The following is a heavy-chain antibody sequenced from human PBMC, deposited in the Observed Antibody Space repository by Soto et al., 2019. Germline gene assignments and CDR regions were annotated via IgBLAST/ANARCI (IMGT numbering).Heavy chain of an antibody. CDR3: ETRDSYYGIDF. CDR1: GGAFSGYH. V-gene: IGHV4-34*01. J-gene: IGHJ6*02. Sequence: QVQLQQWGAGLLKPSETLSLTCGVYGGAFSGYHWSWIRQAPGKGLELIGEINQSGSTNYSPAIKSRVTMQVDASKRQSALKLNSVTAAAMALYYCETRDSYYGIDFWGQGTTVTVSS. CDR2: INQSGST.